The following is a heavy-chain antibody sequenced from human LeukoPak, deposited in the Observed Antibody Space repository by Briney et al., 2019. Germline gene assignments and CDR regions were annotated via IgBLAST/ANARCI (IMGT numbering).Heavy chain of an antibody. Sequence: SETLSLTCTVSGGSISGDYWTWIRQPAGKGLEWIGRIYSSGSSNYNASLKSRVTISVDTSKNQFSLKLSSVTAADTAVYYCARWGTAGRFDYWGQGTLVTVSS. CDR3: ARWGTAGRFDY. J-gene: IGHJ4*02. CDR1: GGSISGDY. D-gene: IGHD6-13*01. CDR2: IYSSGSS. V-gene: IGHV4-4*07.